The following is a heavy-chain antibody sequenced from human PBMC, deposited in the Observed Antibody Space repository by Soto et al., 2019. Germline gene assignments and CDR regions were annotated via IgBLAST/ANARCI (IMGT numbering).Heavy chain of an antibody. V-gene: IGHV4-30-2*01. D-gene: IGHD3-22*01. CDR3: ASFYDSSGAFDY. CDR1: GGSISSGGYS. CDR2: IYHSGST. J-gene: IGHJ4*02. Sequence: SETLSLTCAVSGGSISSGGYSWSWIRQPPGKGLEWIGYIYHSGSTYYNPSLKSRVTISVDRSKNQFSLTLSSVTAADTAVYYCASFYDSSGAFDYWGQGTLVTVSS.